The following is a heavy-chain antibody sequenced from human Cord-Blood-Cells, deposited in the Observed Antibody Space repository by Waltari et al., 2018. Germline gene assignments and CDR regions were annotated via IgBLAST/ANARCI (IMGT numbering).Heavy chain of an antibody. CDR1: GFTFSSYA. J-gene: IGHJ6*02. Sequence: EVQLVESGGGLVQPGGSLRLSCAASGFTFSSYAMSWVRQAPGKGLEWVSAISGSGGSTYYADSVKGRLTISRDNSKNTLYLQMNSLRAEDTAVYYCAKGGYCSSTSCYYDFWSGYYYYYGMDVWGQGTTVTVSS. V-gene: IGHV3-23*04. CDR2: ISGSGGST. CDR3: AKGGYCSSTSCYYDFWSGYYYYYGMDV. D-gene: IGHD2-2*01.